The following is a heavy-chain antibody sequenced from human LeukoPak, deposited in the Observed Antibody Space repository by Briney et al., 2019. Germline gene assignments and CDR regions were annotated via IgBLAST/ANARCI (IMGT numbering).Heavy chain of an antibody. V-gene: IGHV3-48*02. J-gene: IGHJ4*02. CDR1: GFTFSSYS. Sequence: GGSLRLSCAASGFTFSSYSMNWVRQAPGKGLEWVSYISSGSSTIYYAHSLKGRFTISRDNAKNSLYLQMNSLRDEDTAVYYCARGGLEWLSYWGQGTLVTVSS. CDR3: ARGGLEWLSY. CDR2: ISSGSSTI. D-gene: IGHD6-19*01.